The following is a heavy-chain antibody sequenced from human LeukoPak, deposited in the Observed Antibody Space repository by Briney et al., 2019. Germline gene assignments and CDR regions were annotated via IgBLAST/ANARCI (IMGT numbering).Heavy chain of an antibody. J-gene: IGHJ6*02. D-gene: IGHD3-3*01. CDR2: INHSGST. Sequence: SETLSLTCTVSGGSISSYYWSWIRQPPGKGLEWIGEINHSGSTNYNPSLKSRVTISVDTSKNQFSLKLSSVTAADTAVYYCARKTIFGVVIRNYYGMDVWGQGTTVTVSS. CDR1: GGSISSYY. CDR3: ARKTIFGVVIRNYYGMDV. V-gene: IGHV4-34*01.